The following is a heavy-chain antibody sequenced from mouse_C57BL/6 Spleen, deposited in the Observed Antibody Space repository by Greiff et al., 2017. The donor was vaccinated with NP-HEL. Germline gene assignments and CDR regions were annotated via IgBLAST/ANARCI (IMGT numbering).Heavy chain of an antibody. D-gene: IGHD1-1*01. CDR2: IRSKSSNYAT. Sequence: EVKLMESGGGLVQPKGSLKLSCAASGFTFNTYAMHWVRQAPGKGLEWVARIRSKSSNYATYYADSVKDRFTISRDDSQSMLYLQMNNLKTEETAMYYCVRDVDYGSSQGFAYWGQGTLVTVSA. V-gene: IGHV10-3*01. CDR1: GFTFNTYA. CDR3: VRDVDYGSSQGFAY. J-gene: IGHJ3*01.